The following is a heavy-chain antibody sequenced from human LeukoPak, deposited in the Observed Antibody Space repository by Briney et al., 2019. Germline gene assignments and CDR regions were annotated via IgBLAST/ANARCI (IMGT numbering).Heavy chain of an antibody. V-gene: IGHV1-18*01. J-gene: IGHJ5*02. CDR3: TRNYYDSSGYGSLNWFDP. CDR1: GYTFTSYG. D-gene: IGHD3-22*01. CDR2: ISAYHGNT. Sequence: ASVKVSCKASGYTFTSYGISWVRQAPGQGLEWMGWISAYHGNTNYAQKLQGRVTMTTDTSTSTAYMELRSLRSDDTAVYYCTRNYYDSSGYGSLNWFDPWAQGTLVTVSS.